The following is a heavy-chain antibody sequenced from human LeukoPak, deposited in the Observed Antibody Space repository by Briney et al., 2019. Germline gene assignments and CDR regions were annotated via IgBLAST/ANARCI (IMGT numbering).Heavy chain of an antibody. CDR1: GFTFSSYS. D-gene: IGHD3-22*01. J-gene: IGHJ4*02. CDR2: ISSSSSYI. V-gene: IGHV3-21*01. Sequence: AGGSLRLSCAASGFTFSSYSMNWVRQAPGKGLEWVSSISSSSSYIYYADSVKGRFTISRDNAKNSLYLQMNSLRAEDTAVYYCARLVRTPARFYYYDSSGYSDYWGQGTLVTVSS. CDR3: ARLVRTPARFYYYDSSGYSDY.